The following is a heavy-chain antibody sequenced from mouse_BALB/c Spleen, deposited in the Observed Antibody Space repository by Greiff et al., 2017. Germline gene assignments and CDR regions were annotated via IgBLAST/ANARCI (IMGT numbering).Heavy chain of an antibody. V-gene: IGHV5-12-1*01. CDR2: ISSGGGST. D-gene: IGHD2-1*01. J-gene: IGHJ3*01. CDR3: ANYGKDL. Sequence: EVHLVESGGGLVKPGGSLKLSCAASGFAFSSYDMSWVRQTPEKRLEWVAYISSGGGSTYYPDTVKGRFTISRDNAKNTLYLQMSSLKSEDTAMYYCANYGKDLWGQGTLVTVSA. CDR1: GFAFSSYD.